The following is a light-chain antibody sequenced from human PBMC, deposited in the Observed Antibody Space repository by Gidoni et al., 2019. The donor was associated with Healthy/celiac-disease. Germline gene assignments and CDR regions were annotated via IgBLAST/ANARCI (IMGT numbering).Light chain of an antibody. Sequence: EIVLTQPPGTLSLSPVERATLSCRASQTVSRSYLSWYQQKPGQAPRLLIYGASCRATGIPDRSSGSGSGTDFTLTISRLEPEDFAVYYCQQFGSSPPLFTFGPXTKVDFK. CDR1: QTVSRSY. V-gene: IGKV3-20*01. CDR2: GAS. CDR3: QQFGSSPPLFT. J-gene: IGKJ3*01.